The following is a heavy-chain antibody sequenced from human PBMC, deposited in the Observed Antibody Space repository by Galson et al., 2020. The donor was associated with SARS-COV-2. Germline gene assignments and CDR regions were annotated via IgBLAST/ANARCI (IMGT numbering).Heavy chain of an antibody. J-gene: IGHJ4*02. CDR3: ARDRDSSGWTDY. D-gene: IGHD6-19*01. Sequence: GESLKISCAASGFTFSSYSMNWVRQAPGKGLEWVSSISSSSSYIYYADSVKGRFTISRDNAKNSLYLQMNSLRAEDTAVYYCARDRDSSGWTDYWGQGTLVTVSS. CDR1: GFTFSSYS. CDR2: ISSSSSYI. V-gene: IGHV3-21*01.